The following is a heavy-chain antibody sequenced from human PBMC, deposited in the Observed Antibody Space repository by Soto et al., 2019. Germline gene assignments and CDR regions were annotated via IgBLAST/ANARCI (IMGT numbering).Heavy chain of an antibody. V-gene: IGHV4-39*01. CDR1: GGSINSISYY. J-gene: IGHJ5*02. CDR3: ARHVLRFLEWTIVPNWFDP. Sequence: SETLSLTCTVSGGSINSISYYWGWIRQPPGKGLEWIGRIYYSGSTYYNPSLKSRVPISVDTSKHQFSLRLSSVPAADTAVYYCARHVLRFLEWTIVPNWFDPWGQGTLVTVSS. D-gene: IGHD3-3*01. CDR2: IYYSGST.